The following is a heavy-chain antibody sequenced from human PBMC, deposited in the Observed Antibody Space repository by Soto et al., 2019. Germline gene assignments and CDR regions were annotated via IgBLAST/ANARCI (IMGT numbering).Heavy chain of an antibody. CDR3: ARDLASGCLDY. V-gene: IGHV3-33*01. CDR2: IWYDGSNK. CDR1: GFTFSSYG. Sequence: PGGSLRLSCAASGFTFSSYGMHWVRQAPGKGLEWVAVIWYDGSNKYYADSVKGRFTISRDNSKNTLYLQMNSLRAEDTAVYYCARDLASGCLDYWGQGTLVTVSS. D-gene: IGHD6-19*01. J-gene: IGHJ4*02.